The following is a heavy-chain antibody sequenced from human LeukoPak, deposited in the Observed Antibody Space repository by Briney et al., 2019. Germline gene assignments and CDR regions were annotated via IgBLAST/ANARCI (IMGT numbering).Heavy chain of an antibody. Sequence: PSETLSLTCGVSGGSITNTNYWTWVRQPPGKGLEWIGYIYYSGSTNYNPSLKSRVTISVDTSKNQFSLKLSSVTAADTAVYYCARPYSSSWYGDAFDIWGQGTMVTVSS. CDR3: ARPYSSSWYGDAFDI. CDR2: IYYSGST. J-gene: IGHJ3*02. D-gene: IGHD6-13*01. CDR1: GGSITNTNY. V-gene: IGHV4-59*08.